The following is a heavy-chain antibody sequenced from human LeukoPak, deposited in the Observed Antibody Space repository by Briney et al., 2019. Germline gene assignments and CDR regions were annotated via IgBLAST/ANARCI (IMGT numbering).Heavy chain of an antibody. V-gene: IGHV3-30*02. CDR2: IRYDGSNK. Sequence: PGGSLRLSCAASGFTFSSYGMHWVRQAPGKGMEWVAVIRYDGSNKYYADSVKGRFAISRDNSKNTLYLQMNSLRAEDTAVYYCAKDHRAANVFDNWGQGTLVTVSS. CDR3: AKDHRAANVFDN. J-gene: IGHJ4*02. D-gene: IGHD2-15*01. CDR1: GFTFSSYG.